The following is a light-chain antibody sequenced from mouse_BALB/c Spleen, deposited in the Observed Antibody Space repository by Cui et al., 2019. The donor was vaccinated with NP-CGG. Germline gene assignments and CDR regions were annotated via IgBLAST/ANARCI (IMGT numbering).Light chain of an antibody. CDR1: TGAITTTNY. CDR3: ALWYSNNWV. J-gene: IGLJ1*01. CDR2: GTN. Sequence: QSVVTQESALTTSPGETVTLTCRSSTGAITTTNYANWVQEKPDHVFTGLIGGTNNRAPGVPARFSGSLIGDKAALTITGAQTEDEAIYFCALWYSNNWVFGGGTKLTVL. V-gene: IGLV1*01.